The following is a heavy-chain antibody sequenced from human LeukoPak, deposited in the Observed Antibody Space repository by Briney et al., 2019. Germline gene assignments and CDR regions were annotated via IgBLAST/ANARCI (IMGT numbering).Heavy chain of an antibody. CDR3: AKGGYTSHYDY. V-gene: IGHV3-23*01. J-gene: IGHJ4*02. Sequence: GGSLRLSCAATGFSFSSYAMTWVRQAPGKGLQWVSTIRATAGTTYYTDSVKGRFTISRDNSKNTVFLRMNSLRAEDTAVYYCAKGGYTSHYDYWGQGILVTVSS. CDR1: GFSFSSYA. CDR2: IRATAGTT. D-gene: IGHD5-12*01.